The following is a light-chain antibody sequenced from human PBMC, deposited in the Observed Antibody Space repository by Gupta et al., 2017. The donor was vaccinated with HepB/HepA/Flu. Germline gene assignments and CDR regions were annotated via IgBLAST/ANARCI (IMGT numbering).Light chain of an antibody. J-gene: IGLJ3*02. CDR2: DNN. CDR1: SSNIGKNY. CDR3: ATWDSRLNAEV. V-gene: IGLV1-51*01. Sequence: HSLFTQPPPVPAARGQKVTIPCSGSSSNIGKNYVSWYHQLPGTAPKLLIYDNNERPSGIPDRFSGSKSGTSATLAISGLQPGDEADYYCATWDSRLNAEVFGGGTKLTVL.